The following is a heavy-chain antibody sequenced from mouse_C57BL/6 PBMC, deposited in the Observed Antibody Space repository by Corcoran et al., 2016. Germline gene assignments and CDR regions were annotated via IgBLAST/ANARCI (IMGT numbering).Heavy chain of an antibody. CDR1: GYTFTDYY. Sequence: EVQLQQSGPELVKPGASVKISCKASGYTFTDYYMNWVKQSHGKSLEWIGDINPNNGGTSYNQKFKGKATLTVDKSSSTAYMELRSLTSEDSAVYYCARGYYPHYYAMDYWGQGTSVTVSS. CDR3: ARGYYPHYYAMDY. CDR2: INPNNGGT. V-gene: IGHV1-26*01. J-gene: IGHJ4*01. D-gene: IGHD2-3*01.